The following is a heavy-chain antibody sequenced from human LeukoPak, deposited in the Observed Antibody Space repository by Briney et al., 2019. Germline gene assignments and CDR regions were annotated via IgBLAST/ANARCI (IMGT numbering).Heavy chain of an antibody. CDR3: ASPTAYYYDSSGFDI. V-gene: IGHV1-69*05. J-gene: IGHJ3*02. D-gene: IGHD3-22*01. CDR1: GGTFSSYA. CDR2: IIPIFGTA. Sequence: SVKVSCKASGGTFSSYAISWVRQAPGQGLEWMGGIIPIFGTANYAQKFQGRVTITTDESTSTAYMKLSSLRSEDTAVYYCASPTAYYYDSSGFDIWGQGTMVTVSS.